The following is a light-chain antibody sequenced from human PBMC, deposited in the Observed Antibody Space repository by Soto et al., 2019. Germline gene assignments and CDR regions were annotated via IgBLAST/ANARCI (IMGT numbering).Light chain of an antibody. CDR2: GAS. CDR3: QQYGSSRTWT. Sequence: EIVLTQSPATLSLSPGERATLSCRASQSVSGSYLAWYQQKPGQAPRLLIYGASSRATGIPDRFSGSGSGTDFTLTISRLEPEDFAVYYCQQYGSSRTWTFGQGTKVDI. J-gene: IGKJ1*01. CDR1: QSVSGSY. V-gene: IGKV3-20*01.